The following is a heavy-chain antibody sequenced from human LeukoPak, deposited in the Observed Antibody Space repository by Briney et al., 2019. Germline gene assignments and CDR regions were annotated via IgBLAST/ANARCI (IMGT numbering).Heavy chain of an antibody. CDR2: IKQDGSEK. J-gene: IGHJ4*02. D-gene: IGHD3-3*01. CDR1: GFRFSKYV. V-gene: IGHV3-7*01. CDR3: ARDFYDFWSGYHLDY. Sequence: GGSLRLSCAASGFRFSKYVMGWVRQAPGKGLEWVANIKQDGSEKYYVDSVKGRFTISRDNAKNSLYLQMNSLRAEDTAVYYCARDFYDFWSGYHLDYWGQGTLVTVSS.